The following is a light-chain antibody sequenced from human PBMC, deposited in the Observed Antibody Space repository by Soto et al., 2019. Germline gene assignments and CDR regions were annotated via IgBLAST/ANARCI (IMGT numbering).Light chain of an antibody. V-gene: IGKV3-20*01. CDR2: GAS. CDR3: QQYGSSVT. Sequence: EIVLTQSPGTLSLSPGERATLSCRASQSVSDSSLAWYHQKPGQAPRLLIYGASRRATGIPDRFSGSGSGTDFTLTISRLEPEDFAVYYCQQYGSSVTFGPGTKVDIK. J-gene: IGKJ3*01. CDR1: QSVSDSS.